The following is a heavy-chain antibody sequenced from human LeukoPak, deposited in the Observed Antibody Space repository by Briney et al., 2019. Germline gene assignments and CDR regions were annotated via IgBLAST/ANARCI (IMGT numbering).Heavy chain of an antibody. CDR3: ARDPFGSNAFDI. V-gene: IGHV4-59*01. CDR1: GGSITNYY. J-gene: IGHJ3*02. D-gene: IGHD3-10*01. CDR2: IYYSGST. Sequence: PSETLSLTCIVSGGSITNYYWSWTRQPPGKGLEWIGYIYYSGSTNYNPSLKSRVTISVDTSNNQFSLRLNSVAAADTAVYYCARDPFGSNAFDIWGQGTVVAVSS.